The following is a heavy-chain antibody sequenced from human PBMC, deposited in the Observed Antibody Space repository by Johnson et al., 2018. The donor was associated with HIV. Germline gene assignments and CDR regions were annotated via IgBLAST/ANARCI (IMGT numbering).Heavy chain of an antibody. CDR1: GFTVSSNY. CDR2: IYSGGST. D-gene: IGHD3-22*01. Sequence: VQLVESGGGLIQPGGSLRLSCAASGFTVSSNYMTWVRQAPGKGLEWVSVIYSGGSTYYADSVKGRFTISRDNSKNTLYLQMNSLRAEDTAVYYCHNYYVSSGYQAPFDIWGQGTMVTVSS. V-gene: IGHV3-53*01. CDR3: HNYYVSSGYQAPFDI. J-gene: IGHJ3*02.